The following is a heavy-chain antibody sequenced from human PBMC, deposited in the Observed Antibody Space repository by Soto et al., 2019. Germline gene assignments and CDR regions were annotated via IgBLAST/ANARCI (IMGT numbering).Heavy chain of an antibody. V-gene: IGHV4-34*01. CDR1: GGSFSGYH. CDR3: AGIPGSDYSDPHDY. CDR2: IPHNRSP. J-gene: IGHJ4*02. Sequence: SETLSLTCAVYGGSFSGYHWTWMRQPPGRGLDWIGEIPHNRSPNYNPSFRSRVTISEDMSKNQFSLHLNAVTAADTAVYYCAGIPGSDYSDPHDYWGQGTLVTVSS. D-gene: IGHD4-17*01.